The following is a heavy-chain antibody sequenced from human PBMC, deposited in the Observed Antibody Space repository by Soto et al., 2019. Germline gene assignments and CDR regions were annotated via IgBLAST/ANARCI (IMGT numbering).Heavy chain of an antibody. V-gene: IGHV3-23*01. J-gene: IGHJ4*02. CDR2: ISGSGGST. CDR3: AKDYGYSYGSLDY. CDR1: GLTFSSYA. Sequence: EVQLLESGGGLVQPGGSLRLSCAASGLTFSSYAMSWVRQAPGKGLEWVSAISGSGGSTYYADSVKGRFTISRDNSKNTLYLQMNSLRAEDTAVYYCAKDYGYSYGSLDYWGQGTLVTVSS. D-gene: IGHD5-18*01.